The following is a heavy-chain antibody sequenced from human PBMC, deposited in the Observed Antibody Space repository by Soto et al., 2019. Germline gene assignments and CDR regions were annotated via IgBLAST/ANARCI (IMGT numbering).Heavy chain of an antibody. J-gene: IGHJ6*02. CDR3: ARGYCSGGSCYSPYYYYGMDV. CDR2: ISYDGSNK. D-gene: IGHD2-15*01. CDR1: GFTFSSYA. Sequence: GGSLRLSCAASGFTFSSYAMHWVRQAPGKGLEWVAVISYDGSNKYYADSVKGRFTISRDNSKNTLYLQMNSLRAEDTAVYYCARGYCSGGSCYSPYYYYGMDVWGQGTTVTVSS. V-gene: IGHV3-30-3*01.